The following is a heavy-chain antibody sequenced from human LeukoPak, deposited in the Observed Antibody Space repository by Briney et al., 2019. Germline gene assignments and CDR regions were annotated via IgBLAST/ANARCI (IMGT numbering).Heavy chain of an antibody. Sequence: SETLSLTCTVSGGSITNYYWTWIRQPPGKGLEWIGYIHYSGSTNYNPSLKSRVTTSVDTSKNQFSLKLSSVTAADTAVYYCARTTEGYCRGRSCYSYYYYMDVWGKGTTVTVSS. CDR2: IHYSGST. J-gene: IGHJ6*03. D-gene: IGHD2-15*01. V-gene: IGHV4-59*01. CDR1: GGSITNYY. CDR3: ARTTEGYCRGRSCYSYYYYMDV.